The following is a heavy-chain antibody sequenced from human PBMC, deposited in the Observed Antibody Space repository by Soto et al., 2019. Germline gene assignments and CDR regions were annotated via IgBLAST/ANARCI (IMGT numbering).Heavy chain of an antibody. CDR1: GYTLTELS. J-gene: IGHJ4*02. CDR3: ATINPIQLWSRDY. CDR2: FDPEDGET. V-gene: IGHV1-24*01. D-gene: IGHD5-18*01. Sequence: VASVKVSCKVSGYTLTELSMHWVRQAPGKELEWMGGFDPEDGETIYAQKFQGRVTMTEDTSTDTAYMELSSLRSEDTAVYYCATINPIQLWSRDYWGQGTLVTGSS.